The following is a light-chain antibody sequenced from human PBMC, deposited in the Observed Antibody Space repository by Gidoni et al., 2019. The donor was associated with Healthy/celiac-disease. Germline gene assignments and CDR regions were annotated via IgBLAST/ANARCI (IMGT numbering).Light chain of an antibody. J-gene: IGKJ1*01. CDR1: QSVSSY. Sequence: IVLTQSPATLSLSPGERATLSCRASQSVSSYLAWYQQKPGQAPRLLIYDASNRATGIPARFSGSGSGTDFTLTLSSLEPEDFAVYYCQQRSNWTFGQGTKVEIK. CDR2: DAS. V-gene: IGKV3-11*01. CDR3: QQRSNWT.